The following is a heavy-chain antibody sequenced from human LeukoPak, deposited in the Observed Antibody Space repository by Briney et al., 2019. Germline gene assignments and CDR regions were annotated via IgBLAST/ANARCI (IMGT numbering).Heavy chain of an antibody. CDR2: ISSNGGST. Sequence: GGSLRLSCAASGFTSSSYAMHWVRQAPGKGLEYVSAISSNGGSTYYANSVKGRFTISRDNSKNTLYLQMGSLRAEDMAVYYCARVHSESWYYFDYWGQGTLVTVSS. V-gene: IGHV3-64*01. D-gene: IGHD6-13*01. CDR3: ARVHSESWYYFDY. CDR1: GFTSSSYA. J-gene: IGHJ4*02.